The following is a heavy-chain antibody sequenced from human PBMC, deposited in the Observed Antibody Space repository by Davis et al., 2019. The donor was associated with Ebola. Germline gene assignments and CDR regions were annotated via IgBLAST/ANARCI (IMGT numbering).Heavy chain of an antibody. D-gene: IGHD6-19*01. V-gene: IGHV4-39*01. CDR1: GGSISSSSYY. CDR2: IYYSGST. Sequence: PSETLSLTCTVSGGSISSSSYYWGWIRQPPGKGLEWIGSIYYSGSTYYNPSLKSRVTISVDTSKNQFSLKLSSVTAADTAVYYCARLVAVAGTPYFDYWGQGTLVTVSS. CDR3: ARLVAVAGTPYFDY. J-gene: IGHJ4*02.